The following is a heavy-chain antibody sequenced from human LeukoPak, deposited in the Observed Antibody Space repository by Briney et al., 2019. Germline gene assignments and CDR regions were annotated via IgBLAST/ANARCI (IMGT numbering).Heavy chain of an antibody. V-gene: IGHV1-2*02. CDR1: GYTFTGYY. Sequence: ASVKVSCKASGYTFTGYYMHWARQAPGQGLEWMAWINPNTLGTSYAQNFQGRVTMTWDTSLSTAYMDLSRLRSDDTAVYFCARARESGSYSLDSWGQGTLVTVSS. J-gene: IGHJ4*02. CDR3: ARARESGSYSLDS. D-gene: IGHD1-26*01. CDR2: INPNTLGT.